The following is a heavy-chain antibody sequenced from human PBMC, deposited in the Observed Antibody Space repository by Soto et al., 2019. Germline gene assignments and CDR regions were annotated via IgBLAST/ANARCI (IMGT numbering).Heavy chain of an antibody. V-gene: IGHV3-48*01. CDR1: GFILSDCA. CDR3: AIDLSWGSNLYSYMDV. Sequence: EVQLVESGGGLVQPGGSLRLSCATSGFILSDCAMNWVRQAPGKVLEWVSYISSSSSVIDYADSVNGRFTVSRDNARNSLYLHMNSLRAEDTAVYYCAIDLSWGSNLYSYMDVWGKVTTVTVSS. CDR2: ISSSSSVI. D-gene: IGHD3-16*01. J-gene: IGHJ6*03.